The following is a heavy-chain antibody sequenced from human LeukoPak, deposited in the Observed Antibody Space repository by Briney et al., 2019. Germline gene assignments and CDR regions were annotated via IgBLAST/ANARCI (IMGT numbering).Heavy chain of an antibody. V-gene: IGHV1-18*01. D-gene: IGHD2-2*01. J-gene: IGHJ5*02. CDR1: GYTFTSYG. Sequence: GSVKVSCKASGYTFTSYGISWVRQAPGQGLEWMRWISAYNGNTNYAQKLQGRVTMTTDTSTSTAYMELRSLRSDDTAVYYCARGDIVVVPAAANWFDPWGQGTLVTVSS. CDR3: ARGDIVVVPAAANWFDP. CDR2: ISAYNGNT.